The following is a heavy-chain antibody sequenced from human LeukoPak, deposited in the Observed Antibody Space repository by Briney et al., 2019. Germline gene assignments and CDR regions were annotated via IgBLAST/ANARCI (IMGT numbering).Heavy chain of an antibody. Sequence: PGGSLRLSCAASGFTFSSYAMSWVRQAPGKGLEWVSAISGSGGSTYYADSVKGRFTISRDNSKNTLYLQMNSLRAEDTAVYYCANGESSPYYYGMDVWGQGTTVTVSS. D-gene: IGHD3-10*01. CDR1: GFTFSSYA. CDR2: ISGSGGST. J-gene: IGHJ6*02. V-gene: IGHV3-23*01. CDR3: ANGESSPYYYGMDV.